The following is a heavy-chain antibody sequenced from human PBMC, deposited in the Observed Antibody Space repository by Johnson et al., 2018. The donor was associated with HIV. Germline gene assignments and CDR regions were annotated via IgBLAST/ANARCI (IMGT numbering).Heavy chain of an antibody. D-gene: IGHD2-21*02. Sequence: QVQLVESGGGVVQPGRSLRLSCAASGFTFSNFVMHWVRQAPGKGLEWLTSISYDGANTYYADSVRGRLPISRDNSMNTLFLQMDSLKTEDTAVFYCAKVGHCRGDCNFEVLEDLFDVWGRGTMVTVSS. CDR3: AKVGHCRGDCNFEVLEDLFDV. V-gene: IGHV3-30-3*01. J-gene: IGHJ3*01. CDR2: ISYDGANT. CDR1: GFTFSNFV.